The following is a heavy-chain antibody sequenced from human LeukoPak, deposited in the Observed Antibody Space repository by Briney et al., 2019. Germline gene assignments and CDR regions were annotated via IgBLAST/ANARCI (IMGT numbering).Heavy chain of an antibody. CDR3: AKLVGSSPQYGMDV. CDR2: ISYDGSNK. J-gene: IGHJ6*04. V-gene: IGHV3-30*18. CDR1: GFTFSSYG. Sequence: GGSLRLSCAASGFTFSSYGMHWVRQAPGKGLEWVAVISYDGSNKYYADSVKGRFTISRDNSKNTLYLQMNSLRAEDTAVYHCAKLVGSSPQYGMDVWGKGTTVTVSS. D-gene: IGHD6-13*01.